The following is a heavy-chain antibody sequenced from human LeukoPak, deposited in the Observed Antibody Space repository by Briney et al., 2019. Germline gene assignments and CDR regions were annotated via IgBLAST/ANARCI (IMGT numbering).Heavy chain of an antibody. Sequence: SETLSLTCTVSGGSISSDFWSWIRQPPGKGLEWIGYISYSGITNYNPSLKSRVTISVDTSKNQISLRLRSVTAADTAVYFCAGDVAAVNIPGSRLDPWGQGTPVTVSS. CDR3: AGDVAAVNIPGSRLDP. V-gene: IGHV4-59*08. D-gene: IGHD6-13*01. J-gene: IGHJ5*02. CDR1: GGSISSDF. CDR2: ISYSGIT.